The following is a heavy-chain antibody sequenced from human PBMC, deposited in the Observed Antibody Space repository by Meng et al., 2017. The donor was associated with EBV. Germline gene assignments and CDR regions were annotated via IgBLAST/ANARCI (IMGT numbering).Heavy chain of an antibody. D-gene: IGHD6-19*01. V-gene: IGHV1-8*01. CDR1: GYTFTNYD. Sequence: QVQLVQSGAEVKKPGASVTVSCKASGYTFTNYDINWVRQATGQGLEWMGWMNPNNGNTGYAQKFQGRVTMTRNPSINTAYMELTSLTSEDTAVYYCARGETVAGTWWFDPWGQGTLVTVSS. CDR3: ARGETVAGTWWFDP. J-gene: IGHJ5*02. CDR2: MNPNNGNT.